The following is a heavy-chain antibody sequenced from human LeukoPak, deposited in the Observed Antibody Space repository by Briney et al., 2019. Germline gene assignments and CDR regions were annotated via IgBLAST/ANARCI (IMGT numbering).Heavy chain of an antibody. V-gene: IGHV4-39*01. CDR2: IYYSGST. D-gene: IGHD3-10*01. CDR3: ARHYYGSGSPHYFDY. CDR1: GGSISSGDYY. Sequence: SETLSLTCTVSGGSISSGDYYWSWIRQPPGKGLEWIGYIYYSGSTYYNPSLKSRVTISVDTSKNQFSLKLSSVTAADTAVYYCARHYYGSGSPHYFDYWGQGTLVTVSS. J-gene: IGHJ4*02.